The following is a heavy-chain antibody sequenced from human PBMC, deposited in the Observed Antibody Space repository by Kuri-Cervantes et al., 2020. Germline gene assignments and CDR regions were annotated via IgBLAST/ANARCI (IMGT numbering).Heavy chain of an antibody. CDR1: GGSFSGYY. J-gene: IGHJ5*02. D-gene: IGHD5-18*01. V-gene: IGHV4-39*01. CDR3: ARIVDTAVWFDP. CDR2: IYYSGST. Sequence: GSLRLSCAVYGGSFSGYYWGWIRQPPGKGLEWIGSIYYSGSTYYNPSLKSRVTISVDTSKNQFSLKLSSVTAADTAVYYCARIVDTAVWFDPWGQGTLVTVSS.